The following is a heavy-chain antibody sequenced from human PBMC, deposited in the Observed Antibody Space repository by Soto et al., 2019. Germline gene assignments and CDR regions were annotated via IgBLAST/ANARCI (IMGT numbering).Heavy chain of an antibody. CDR1: GFTFSSYA. J-gene: IGHJ4*02. CDR2: ISISGGDE. CDR3: ARGTIVARQHLDY. V-gene: IGHV3-30*03. D-gene: IGHD6-6*01. Sequence: QVQLVESGGGVVQPGKSLRLSCAASGFTFSSYAMHWARQAPGKGLEWVTVISISGGDEYYAESVRGRFTISRDDSKNTLYLQIDSLRVEDTAVYYCARGTIVARQHLDYWGQGTLVTVSS.